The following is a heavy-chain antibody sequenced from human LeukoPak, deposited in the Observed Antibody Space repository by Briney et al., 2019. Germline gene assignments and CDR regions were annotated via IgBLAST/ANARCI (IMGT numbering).Heavy chain of an antibody. J-gene: IGHJ3*02. CDR1: GGSISSSSYY. Sequence: PSETLSLTCTVSGGSISSSSYYWGWIRQPPGKGLEWIGSIYYSGSTYYNPSLKSRVTISVDTSKNQFSLKLSSVTAADTAVYYCARGIAVAGAFDIWGQGTMVTVSS. CDR2: IYYSGST. D-gene: IGHD6-19*01. V-gene: IGHV4-39*01. CDR3: ARGIAVAGAFDI.